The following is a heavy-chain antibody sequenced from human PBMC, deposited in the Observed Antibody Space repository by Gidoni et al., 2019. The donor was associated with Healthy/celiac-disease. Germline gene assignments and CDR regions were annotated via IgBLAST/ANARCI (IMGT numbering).Heavy chain of an antibody. V-gene: IGHV4-39*01. D-gene: IGHD5-18*01. CDR2: FYYSGST. Sequence: QLQLQESGPGLVKPSETLSLTCTVSGGSISSSSYYWGWIRQPPGKGLEWIGSFYYSGSTYYNPSLKSRVTISVDTSKNQFSLKLSSVTAADTAVYYCARQGRIQLWTDGHYFDYWGQGTLVTVSS. J-gene: IGHJ4*02. CDR3: ARQGRIQLWTDGHYFDY. CDR1: GGSISSSSYY.